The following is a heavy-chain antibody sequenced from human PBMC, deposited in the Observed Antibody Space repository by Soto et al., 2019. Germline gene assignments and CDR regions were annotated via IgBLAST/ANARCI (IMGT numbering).Heavy chain of an antibody. Sequence: GGSLRLSCTASGLTFRNYALSWVSQAAGKGLEWISAVNDDGTDTYHADSVKGRFTISRDNSKSTLYLQMNSLRAEDTAIYYCAKRSVSGAYSPFDYWGQGTLVTVSS. D-gene: IGHD1-26*01. CDR3: AKRSVSGAYSPFDY. J-gene: IGHJ4*02. V-gene: IGHV3-23*01. CDR1: GLTFRNYA. CDR2: VNDDGTDT.